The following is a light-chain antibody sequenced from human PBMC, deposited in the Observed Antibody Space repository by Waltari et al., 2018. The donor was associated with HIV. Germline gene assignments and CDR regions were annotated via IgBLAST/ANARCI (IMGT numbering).Light chain of an antibody. J-gene: IGLJ3*02. CDR3: SSFAGSNNLGV. CDR2: EVS. Sequence: QSALTQPPSASGSPGQSVTISSTAPCSAIAGYIYFSWYQQHPGKAPKLMIYEVSKRPSGVPDRFSGSKSGNTASLTVSGLQAEDEADYYCSSFAGSNNLGVFGGGTKLTVL. V-gene: IGLV2-8*01. CDR1: CSAIAGYIY.